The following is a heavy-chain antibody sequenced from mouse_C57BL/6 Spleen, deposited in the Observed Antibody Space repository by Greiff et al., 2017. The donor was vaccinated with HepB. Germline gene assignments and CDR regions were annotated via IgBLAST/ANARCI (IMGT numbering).Heavy chain of an antibody. CDR3: TGSDGYYVGYFDV. Sequence: VHVKQSGTVLARPGASVKMSCKTSGYTFTSYWMHWVKQRPGQGLEWIGAIYPGNSDTSYNQKFKGKAKLTAVTSASTAYMELSSLTNEDSAVYYCTGSDGYYVGYFDVWGTGTTVTVSS. D-gene: IGHD2-3*01. V-gene: IGHV1-5*01. J-gene: IGHJ1*03. CDR1: GYTFTSYW. CDR2: IYPGNSDT.